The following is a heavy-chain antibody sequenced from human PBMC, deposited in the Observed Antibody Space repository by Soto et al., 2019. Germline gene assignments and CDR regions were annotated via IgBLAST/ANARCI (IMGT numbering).Heavy chain of an antibody. CDR3: ARVSSWELWGCFDY. CDR2: IKQDGSEK. J-gene: IGHJ4*02. CDR1: GFTFSSYL. V-gene: IGHV3-7*03. D-gene: IGHD1-26*01. Sequence: PGGSLRLSCAASGFTFSSYLMSWVRQSPGKGLEWVANIKQDGSEKYYVDSVKGRFTISRDNAKNSLYLQMNSLRAEDTAVYYCARVSSWELWGCFDYWGQGTLVTVSS.